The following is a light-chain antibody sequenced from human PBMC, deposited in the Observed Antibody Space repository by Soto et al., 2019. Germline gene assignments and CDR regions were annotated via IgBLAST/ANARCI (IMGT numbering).Light chain of an antibody. CDR1: QSISNW. J-gene: IGKJ3*01. CDR2: DAS. V-gene: IGKV1-5*01. Sequence: DIQMPQSPSTLPASVGDSFTITCRASQSISNWLAWYQQKPGTAPKLLIYDASTLEGGVPSRFRGSGSGTEFTLTISCLQSEDFATYYCQQYYSYPLTVGPGTKVDIK. CDR3: QQYYSYPLT.